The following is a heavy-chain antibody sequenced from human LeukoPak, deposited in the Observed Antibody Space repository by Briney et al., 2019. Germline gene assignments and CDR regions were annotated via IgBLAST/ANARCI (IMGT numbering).Heavy chain of an antibody. D-gene: IGHD3-9*01. V-gene: IGHV4-39*07. CDR3: ARRTITYYDILTGHAATTFDY. CDR1: GGSISSSSYY. Sequence: SETLSLTCTVSGGSISSSSYYWSWIRQPPGKGLEWIGEINHSGSTNYNPSLKSRVTISVDTSKNQFSLKLSSVTAADTAVYYCARRTITYYDILTGHAATTFDYWGQGTLVTVSS. J-gene: IGHJ4*02. CDR2: INHSGST.